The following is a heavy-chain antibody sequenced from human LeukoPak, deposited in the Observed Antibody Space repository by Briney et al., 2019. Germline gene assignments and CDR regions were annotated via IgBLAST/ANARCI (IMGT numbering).Heavy chain of an antibody. D-gene: IGHD3-10*01. Sequence: GGSLRRSCAASGFTFSTYAMHWVRQGPGKGLEWVAVISYDGSNKFYADSVKGRFTISRDNSKNTLYLQMSSLSAEDTAVYYCARTTTPHYYGSGSYALGYWGQGTLVTVSS. CDR2: ISYDGSNK. V-gene: IGHV3-30-3*01. CDR3: ARTTTPHYYGSGSYALGY. CDR1: GFTFSTYA. J-gene: IGHJ4*02.